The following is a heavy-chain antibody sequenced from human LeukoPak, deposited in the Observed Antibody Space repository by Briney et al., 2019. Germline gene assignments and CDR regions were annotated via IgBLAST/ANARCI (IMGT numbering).Heavy chain of an antibody. CDR3: AGGSGWLMDV. D-gene: IGHD6-19*01. CDR2: IKKDGSET. CDR1: GFSFSTYW. Sequence: GGSLRISCAASGFSFSTYWMNWVRQAPGKGLDWVASIKKDGSETYDVDSVKGRFTISRDNAKNSLYLQMKSLRDEDTAVYYCAGGSGWLMDVWGKGTTVTVSS. J-gene: IGHJ6*04. V-gene: IGHV3-7*01.